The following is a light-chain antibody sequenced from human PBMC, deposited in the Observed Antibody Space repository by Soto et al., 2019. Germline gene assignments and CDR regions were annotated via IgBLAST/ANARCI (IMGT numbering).Light chain of an antibody. J-gene: IGKJ1*01. CDR3: QQYGAMWT. CDR2: GAS. V-gene: IGKV3-20*01. Sequence: EILFTQSPGTLSLSPGERATLNCRASQSVRSSYLAWYQKQPGKAPRLLIHGASRTATGIPDRLSGSGSGTDFTLTIKRLEPEDSAVYFCQQYGAMWTFGQGTKVDIK. CDR1: QSVRSSY.